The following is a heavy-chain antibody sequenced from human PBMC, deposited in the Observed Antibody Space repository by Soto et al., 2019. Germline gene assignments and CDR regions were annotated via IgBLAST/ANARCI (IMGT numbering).Heavy chain of an antibody. D-gene: IGHD6-19*01. Sequence: GGSLRLSCSASGFIFNNYAMSWVRQAPGKGLEWVSGITGYGATTYYAESVKGRFTISRDNSKNTLYLQMSTLTAEDTAVYYCARDPLVYVSDWYPNWFGPWGQGTLVTVSS. CDR2: ITGYGATT. CDR3: ARDPLVYVSDWYPNWFGP. J-gene: IGHJ5*02. CDR1: GFIFNNYA. V-gene: IGHV3-23*01.